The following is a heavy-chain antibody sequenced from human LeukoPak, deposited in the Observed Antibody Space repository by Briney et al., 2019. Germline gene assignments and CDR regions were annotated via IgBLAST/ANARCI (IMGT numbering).Heavy chain of an antibody. J-gene: IGHJ4*02. D-gene: IGHD2-21*02. CDR2: ISSSSSYM. V-gene: IGHV3-21*01. CDR3: ARAAPYCGGDCYFDY. CDR1: GFTFSSYS. Sequence: GGSLRLSCAASGFTFSSYSMNWVRQAPGKGLEWVSSISSSSSYMYYADSVKGRFTISRDNAKNSLYLQMNSLRDEDTAVYYCARAAPYCGGDCYFDYWGQGTLVTVPS.